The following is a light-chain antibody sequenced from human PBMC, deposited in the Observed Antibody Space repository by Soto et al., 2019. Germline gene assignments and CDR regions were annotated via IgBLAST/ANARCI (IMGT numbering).Light chain of an antibody. J-gene: IGLJ3*02. CDR1: SSNLGAGYD. CDR3: QAYDYSVTASV. CDR2: GNR. Sequence: QSVLTQPPSVSGAPGQRGTISCTGNSSNLGAGYDVHWYQQLPGAAPKLVIFGNRNRPSGVPERFSGSKSGTSASRAITVLQAEDEADYYCQAYDYSVTASVFGGGTKVNVL. V-gene: IGLV1-40*01.